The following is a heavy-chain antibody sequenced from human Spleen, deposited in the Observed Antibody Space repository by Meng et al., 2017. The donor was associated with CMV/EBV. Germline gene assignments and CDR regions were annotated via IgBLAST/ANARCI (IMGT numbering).Heavy chain of an antibody. CDR3: ARMFATLVDY. J-gene: IGHJ4*02. D-gene: IGHD3-10*02. CDR2: IHHSGST. V-gene: IGHV4-31*03. CDR1: VCSINNNNYY. Sequence: LTCTVSVCSINNNNYYWNWIRQHPEKGLEWIGYIHHSGSTYYNPSLKSRLAMSVDTSKNQFSLELSSLTAADTAVYYCARMFATLVDYWGQGTLVTVSS.